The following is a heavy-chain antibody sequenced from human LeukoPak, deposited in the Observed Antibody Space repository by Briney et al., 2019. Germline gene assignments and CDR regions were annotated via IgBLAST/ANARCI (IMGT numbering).Heavy chain of an antibody. CDR1: GYTFTSYD. CDR3: VGGLRSSRDTFDY. Sequence: VASVKVSCKASGYTFTSYDINWVRQATGQGLEWMGWMNPNSGNRGYAQKFQGRVTMTRNTSISTAYMELSSLRSEDTAVYYCVGGLRSSRDTFDYWGQGTLVTVSS. J-gene: IGHJ4*02. CDR2: MNPNSGNR. D-gene: IGHD6-13*01. V-gene: IGHV1-8*01.